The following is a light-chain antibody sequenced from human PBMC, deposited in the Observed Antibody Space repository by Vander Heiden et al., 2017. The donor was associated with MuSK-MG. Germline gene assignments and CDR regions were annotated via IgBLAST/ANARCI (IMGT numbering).Light chain of an antibody. CDR3: SSYTSSSSYV. CDR2: DVS. V-gene: IGLV2-14*01. Sequence: SALTQPASVSGSPGQSITISCTGTSSDVGGYNYVSWYQPHPGKPPKLMLYDVSHRPSGVSNRFSGSKSGNTASLTISGLQAEDEADYYCSSYTSSSSYVFGTGTKVTVL. J-gene: IGLJ1*01. CDR1: SSDVGGYNY.